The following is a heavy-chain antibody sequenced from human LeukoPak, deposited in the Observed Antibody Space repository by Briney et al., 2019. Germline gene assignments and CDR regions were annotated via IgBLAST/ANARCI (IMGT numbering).Heavy chain of an antibody. J-gene: IGHJ3*02. CDR2: LYTGGTT. CDR1: GFTVSSNY. CDR3: ARDLFVKVVVTALGAFDI. Sequence: GGSLRLSCAASGFTVSSNYMSWVRQAPGKGLEWVSVLYTGGTTYYADSVKGRFTISRDSSKNTLYLQMNSLGAEDTAVYYCARDLFVKVVVTALGAFDIWGQGTMVTVSS. V-gene: IGHV3-53*01. D-gene: IGHD2-21*02.